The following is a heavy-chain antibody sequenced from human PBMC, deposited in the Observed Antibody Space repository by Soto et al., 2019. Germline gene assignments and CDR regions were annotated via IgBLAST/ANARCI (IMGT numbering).Heavy chain of an antibody. V-gene: IGHV1-18*01. CDR2: ISAYNGNT. Sequence: ASVKVSCKASGYTFTSYGISWVRQAPGQGLEWMGWISAYNGNTNYAQKLQGRVTMTTDTSTSTAYMELRNLRSDDTAVYYCARDMSQITGTTFYYYGMDVWGQGTTVTVSS. CDR1: GYTFTSYG. D-gene: IGHD1-20*01. CDR3: ARDMSQITGTTFYYYGMDV. J-gene: IGHJ6*02.